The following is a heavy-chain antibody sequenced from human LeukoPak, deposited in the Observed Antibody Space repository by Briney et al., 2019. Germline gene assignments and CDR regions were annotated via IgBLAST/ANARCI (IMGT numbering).Heavy chain of an antibody. CDR2: MNPNSGNT. D-gene: IGHD1-14*01. CDR1: GYTFTSYD. V-gene: IGHV1-8*01. J-gene: IGHJ6*02. Sequence: ASVNVSCKASGYTFTSYDINWVRQATGQGLEWMGWMNPNSGNTGYAQKFQGRVTMTRNTSISTAYMELSSLRSEDTAVYYCARPSPLRTDRSYYYYMDVWGQVTTVIVS. CDR3: ARPSPLRTDRSYYYYMDV.